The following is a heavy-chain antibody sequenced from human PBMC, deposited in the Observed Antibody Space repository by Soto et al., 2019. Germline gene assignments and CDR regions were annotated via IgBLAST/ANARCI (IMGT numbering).Heavy chain of an antibody. D-gene: IGHD1-1*01. CDR1: GGSISSGDYY. Sequence: SETLSLTCTVSGGSISSGDYYWSWIRQPPGKGLEWIGYIYYSGSTYYNPSLKSRVTISVDTSKNQFSLKLSSVTAADTAVYYCARELERDNWFDPWGQGTLVTVSS. J-gene: IGHJ5*02. V-gene: IGHV4-30-4*01. CDR2: IYYSGST. CDR3: ARELERDNWFDP.